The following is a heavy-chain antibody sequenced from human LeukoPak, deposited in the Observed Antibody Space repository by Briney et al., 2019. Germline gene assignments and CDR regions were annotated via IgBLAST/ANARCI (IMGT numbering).Heavy chain of an antibody. CDR2: IRYDGSNK. J-gene: IGHJ4*02. D-gene: IGHD3-3*01. CDR1: GFTFSSYG. CDR3: AKHRRFLEWLFDY. V-gene: IGHV3-30*02. Sequence: PGGSLRLSCAASGFTFSSYGMHWVRQAPGKGLEWVAFIRYDGSNKYYADSVKGRFTISRDNSKNTLYLQMNSLSAEDTAVYYCAKHRRFLEWLFDYWGQGTLVTVSS.